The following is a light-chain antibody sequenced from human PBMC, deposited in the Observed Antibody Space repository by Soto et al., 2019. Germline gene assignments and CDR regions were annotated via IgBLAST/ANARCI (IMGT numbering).Light chain of an antibody. CDR1: SSNIGAGYD. Sequence: QSALTQPPSVSGAPGQRVTISCTGSSSNIGAGYDVHWYQQLPGTAPKLLIYGNINRPSGVPDRFSGSKSGTSASLAITGLQAEDEADYYCQSYDSSLSAPYVFGTGTKVTVL. CDR2: GNI. V-gene: IGLV1-40*01. CDR3: QSYDSSLSAPYV. J-gene: IGLJ1*01.